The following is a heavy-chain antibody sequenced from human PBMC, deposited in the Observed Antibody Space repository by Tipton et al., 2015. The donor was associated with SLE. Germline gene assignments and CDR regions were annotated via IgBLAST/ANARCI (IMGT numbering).Heavy chain of an antibody. CDR1: GFTFSSYE. V-gene: IGHV3-48*03. CDR3: VRGGRDGYKFYY. Sequence: QLVQSGGGLIQPGGSLRLSCAASGFTFSSYEMNWVRQAPGKGLEWVSYISSSGSTIYYADSLKGRFTISRDNAKNSLYLQMNSLRAEDTAVYYCVRGGRDGYKFYYWGHGTLVTVSS. J-gene: IGHJ4*01. CDR2: ISSSGSTI. D-gene: IGHD5-24*01.